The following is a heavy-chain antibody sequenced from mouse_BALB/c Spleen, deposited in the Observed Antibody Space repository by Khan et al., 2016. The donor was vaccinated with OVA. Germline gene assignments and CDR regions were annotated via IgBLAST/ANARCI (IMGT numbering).Heavy chain of an antibody. CDR2: LYTGNSDI. D-gene: IGHD1-1*01. CDR1: GYIFTNYW. J-gene: IGHJ3*01. CDR3: TRAGYGAFAF. Sequence: VQLQQSGTVLARPGASVKMSCKASGYIFTNYWMHWVKQRPGQGLEWIGGLYTGNSDISYNQKFKGKANLTAVTSASTAYMELSSLTNEDSAVYYCTRAGYGAFAFWGQGTLVTVSA. V-gene: IGHV1-5*01.